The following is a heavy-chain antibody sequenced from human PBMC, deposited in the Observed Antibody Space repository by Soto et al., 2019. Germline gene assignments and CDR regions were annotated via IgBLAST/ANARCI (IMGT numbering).Heavy chain of an antibody. CDR1: GFTFSNDG. CDR2: ISGDGRRT. J-gene: IGHJ4*02. V-gene: IGHV3-30*18. D-gene: IGHD2-21*01. CDR3: AEVCSRCDCCFYFDF. Sequence: QVQLVESGGGLVQPGRSVRLSCGASGFTFSNDGMHWVRQAPGKGLEWVADISGDGRRTYYGDFVKGRFTISKDNTKNTSYQQTNSLCAEDTVLYYCAEVCSRCDCCFYFDFWGQGVLVTVSS.